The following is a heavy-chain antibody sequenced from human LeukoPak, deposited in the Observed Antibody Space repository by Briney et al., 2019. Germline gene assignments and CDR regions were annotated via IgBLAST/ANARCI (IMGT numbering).Heavy chain of an antibody. J-gene: IGHJ4*02. CDR2: IYPGDSDT. CDR1: GYSFTSYW. D-gene: IGHD2-15*01. Sequence: GESLKISCKGSGYSFTSYWIGWVRQMPGKGLEWMGIIYPGDSDTRYSPSFQGQVTISADKSISTAYLQMSSLRAEDTAVYYCAKGSASSRPYYFDYWGQGALVTVSS. V-gene: IGHV5-51*01. CDR3: AKGSASSRPYYFDY.